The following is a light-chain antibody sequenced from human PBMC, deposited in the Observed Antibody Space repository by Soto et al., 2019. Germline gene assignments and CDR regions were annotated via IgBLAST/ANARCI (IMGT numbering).Light chain of an antibody. CDR1: QSVSSSY. J-gene: IGKJ5*01. Sequence: EIVLTQSPCTLSLSPGERATLSCRASQSVSSSYLACYQQKPGQAPRLLIYGASSRATGIPDRFSGSGSGTDFTLTISRLEPEDFAVYYCQQYGSSPPITFGQGTRLEIK. CDR3: QQYGSSPPIT. CDR2: GAS. V-gene: IGKV3-20*01.